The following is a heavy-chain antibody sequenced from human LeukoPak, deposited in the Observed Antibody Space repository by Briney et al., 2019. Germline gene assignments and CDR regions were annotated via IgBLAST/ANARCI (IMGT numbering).Heavy chain of an antibody. CDR1: GGSISSYY. D-gene: IGHD4-17*01. CDR2: IYYSGST. J-gene: IGHJ6*02. Sequence: KPSETLSLTCTVSGGSISSYYWSWIRQPPGKGLEWIGYIYYSGSTNYNPSLKSRVTISVDTSKNQFSLKLSSVTAADTAVYYCARWTRARGATVTTREPYGMDVWGQGTTVAVSS. CDR3: ARWTRARGATVTTREPYGMDV. V-gene: IGHV4-59*12.